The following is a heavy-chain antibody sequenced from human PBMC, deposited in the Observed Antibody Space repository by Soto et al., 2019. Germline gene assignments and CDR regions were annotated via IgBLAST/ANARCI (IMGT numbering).Heavy chain of an antibody. J-gene: IGHJ6*04. CDR1: GYTFITYA. Sequence: QVQLVQSGAEVKKPGASVKVSCKASGYTFITYAVHWVRQAPGQRLEWMGWINAGNGITKYSQNFQGRVTISTDTSARTANRGLGSLRSEDTAGNSGGRVPGGDPGAEFGSTSSSRDVWARGPRSPSPQ. D-gene: IGHD3-10*01. V-gene: IGHV1-3*01. CDR2: INAGNGIT. CDR3: GRVPGGDPGAEFGSTSSSRDV.